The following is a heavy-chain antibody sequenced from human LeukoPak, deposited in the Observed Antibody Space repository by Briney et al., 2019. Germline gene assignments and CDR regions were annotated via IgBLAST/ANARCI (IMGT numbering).Heavy chain of an antibody. CDR3: ASDREYYYGSGSFDY. Sequence: GGSLRLSCAASGFTLSSYWMSWVRQAPGKGLEWVANIKQDGSEKYYVDSVKGRFTISRDNAKNSLYLQMNSLRAEDTAVYYCASDREYYYGSGSFDYWGQGTLVTVSS. V-gene: IGHV3-7*04. D-gene: IGHD3-10*01. J-gene: IGHJ4*02. CDR2: IKQDGSEK. CDR1: GFTLSSYW.